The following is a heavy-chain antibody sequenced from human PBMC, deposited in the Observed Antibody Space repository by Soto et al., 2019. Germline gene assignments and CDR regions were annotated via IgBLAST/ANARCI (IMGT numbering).Heavy chain of an antibody. Sequence: QVQLVQSGAEVKKPGSSVKVSCKASGGTFSSYAISWVRQAPGQGLEWMGGIIPIFGTANYAQKVQGRVTMXAXEXXSTAYMELSSLRSEDTAVYYCAREVVVAATGWFDPWGQGTLVTVSS. V-gene: IGHV1-69*12. CDR1: GGTFSSYA. J-gene: IGHJ5*02. D-gene: IGHD2-15*01. CDR2: IIPIFGTA. CDR3: AREVVVAATGWFDP.